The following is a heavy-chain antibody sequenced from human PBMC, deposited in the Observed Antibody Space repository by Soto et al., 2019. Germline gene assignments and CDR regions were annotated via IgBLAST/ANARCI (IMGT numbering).Heavy chain of an antibody. CDR3: AKGRAYYYGTF. Sequence: GGSLRLSCVASGFTFSTYGMHWVRQAPGKGLEWVAAILNDGSIQSYGASVKGRFTISRDNSKNTLYLQMSSLRPDDTAVYYCAKGRAYYYGTFWGPGTMVTVYS. J-gene: IGHJ4*02. CDR1: GFTFSTYG. V-gene: IGHV3-30*18. D-gene: IGHD3-10*01. CDR2: ILNDGSIQ.